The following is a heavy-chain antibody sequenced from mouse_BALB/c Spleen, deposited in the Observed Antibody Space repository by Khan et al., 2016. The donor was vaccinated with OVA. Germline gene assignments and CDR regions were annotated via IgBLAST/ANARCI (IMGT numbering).Heavy chain of an antibody. V-gene: IGHV1S81*02. D-gene: IGHD1-1*01. J-gene: IGHJ2*01. CDR1: GYTFTSYW. CDR3: ARIKKVIATYFDY. CDR2: TNPTNGRT. Sequence: QVQLQQPGAELVKAGASVKMSCKASGYTFTSYWMHWVKQRLGQGLEWFAETNPTNGRTYYNEKLKSKATLTVDNSSSTAYMLLSGPTFEDSAVYYCARIKKVIATYFDYWGQGTTLRVSS.